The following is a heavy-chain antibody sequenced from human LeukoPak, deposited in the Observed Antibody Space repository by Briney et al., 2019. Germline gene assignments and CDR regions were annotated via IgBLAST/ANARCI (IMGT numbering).Heavy chain of an antibody. V-gene: IGHV1-3*01. Sequence: ASVKVSCKASGYTFTSYAMHWVRQAPGQRLEWMGWINAGNGNTKYSQKFQGRVTITRDTSASTAYMELSSLRSDDTAVYYCARGFGELFDFDYWGQGTLVTVSS. CDR3: ARGFGELFDFDY. J-gene: IGHJ4*02. D-gene: IGHD3-10*01. CDR1: GYTFTSYA. CDR2: INAGNGNT.